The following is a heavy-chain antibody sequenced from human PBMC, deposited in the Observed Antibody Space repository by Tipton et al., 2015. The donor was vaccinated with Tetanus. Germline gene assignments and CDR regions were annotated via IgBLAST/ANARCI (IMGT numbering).Heavy chain of an antibody. V-gene: IGHV3-23*01. CDR3: AKGTYYYDSSGYYFFDY. CDR1: GFTFSSYA. J-gene: IGHJ4*02. CDR2: ISGSGGST. Sequence: GSLRLSCAASGFTFSSYAMSWVRQAPGKGLEWVSAISGSGGSTYYADSVKGRFTISRGNSKNTLYLQMNSLRAEDTAVYYCAKGTYYYDSSGYYFFDYWGQGTLVTVSS. D-gene: IGHD3-22*01.